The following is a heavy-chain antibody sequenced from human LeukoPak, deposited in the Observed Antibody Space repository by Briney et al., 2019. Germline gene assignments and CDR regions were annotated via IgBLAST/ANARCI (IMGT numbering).Heavy chain of an antibody. CDR1: GGSFSGYY. Sequence: PSETLSLTCAVYGGSFSGYYWSWIRQPPGKGLEWIGEINHSGSTNYNPSLKSRVTISVDTSKNQFSLKLSSVTAADTAVYYCASAAGSYSKYYFDYWGQGTLVTVSS. D-gene: IGHD1-26*01. CDR3: ASAAGSYSKYYFDY. V-gene: IGHV4-34*01. J-gene: IGHJ4*02. CDR2: INHSGST.